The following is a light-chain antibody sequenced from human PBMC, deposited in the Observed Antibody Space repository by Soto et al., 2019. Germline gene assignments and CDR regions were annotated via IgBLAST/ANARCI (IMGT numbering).Light chain of an antibody. Sequence: DIQLTQFPSFLSASVGDRVTVTCRASQDIRSYVAWYQQKPGKAPKLLIYAASTLQSGVPSRFSGSGSGTEFTLPISSLQPEDFATYYCQQRNRDPPETFGQGTKVEIK. CDR3: QQRNRDPPET. J-gene: IGKJ1*01. CDR1: QDIRSY. V-gene: IGKV1-9*01. CDR2: AAS.